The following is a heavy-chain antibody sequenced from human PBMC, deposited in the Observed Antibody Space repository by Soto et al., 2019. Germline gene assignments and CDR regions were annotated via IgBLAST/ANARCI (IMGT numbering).Heavy chain of an antibody. J-gene: IGHJ3*02. CDR3: ARSNFGIADAFDI. CDR1: GFTFSSYA. Sequence: PGGSLSLSCAASGFTFSSYAMSWVRQAPGKGLEWVSAISGSGGSTYYADSVKGRFTISRDNSKNTLYLQMNSLRAEDTAVYYCARSNFGIADAFDIWGHGTMVTVSS. V-gene: IGHV3-23*01. D-gene: IGHD6-13*01. CDR2: ISGSGGST.